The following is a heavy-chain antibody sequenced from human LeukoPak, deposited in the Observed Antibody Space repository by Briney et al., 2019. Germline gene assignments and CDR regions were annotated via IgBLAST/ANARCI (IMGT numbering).Heavy chain of an antibody. D-gene: IGHD3-22*01. CDR2: IYYSGST. J-gene: IGHJ4*02. CDR1: GGSISSYY. CDR3: ARVPYYYDSSGYYEYYFDY. V-gene: IGHV4-59*01. Sequence: SETLSLTCTVSGGSISSYYWSWIRQPPGKGLEWIWHIYYSGSTNYNPSLKSRVTISVDTSKNQFSLKLSSVTAADTAVYYCARVPYYYDSSGYYEYYFDYWGQGTLVTVSS.